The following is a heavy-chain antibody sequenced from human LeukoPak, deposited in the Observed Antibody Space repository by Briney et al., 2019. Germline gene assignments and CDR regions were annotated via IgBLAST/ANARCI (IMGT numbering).Heavy chain of an antibody. CDR1: GFMFSSQA. CDR3: AKDIAQGYTFGSIEQDY. V-gene: IGHV3-23*01. Sequence: GGSLRLSCAASGFMFSSQAMSWVRQAPGKGLEWVSAISSDGVTTFYADSVKGRFTISRDNSKDTLSLQMNSLRAEDTAVYYCAKDIAQGYTFGSIEQDYWGQGTLVTVSS. D-gene: IGHD5-18*01. J-gene: IGHJ4*02. CDR2: ISSDGVTT.